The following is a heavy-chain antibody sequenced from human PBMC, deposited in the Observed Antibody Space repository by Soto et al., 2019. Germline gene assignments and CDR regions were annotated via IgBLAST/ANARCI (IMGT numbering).Heavy chain of an antibody. CDR1: GDSISSGGYS. J-gene: IGHJ4*02. V-gene: IGHV4-30-2*01. Sequence: PTENLYLTCAFSGDSISSGGYSWSWIRQPTGKGLEWIGYIYHSGSTYYNPSLKSRVTISVDRSKNQFSLKLSSVTAADTAVYYCVRGYSCSGWRFYHDFCGRGSLDIVSS. CDR2: IYHSGST. CDR3: VRGYSCSGWRFYHDF. D-gene: IGHD6-19*01.